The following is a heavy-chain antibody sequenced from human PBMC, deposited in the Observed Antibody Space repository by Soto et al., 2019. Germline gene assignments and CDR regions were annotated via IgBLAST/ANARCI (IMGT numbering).Heavy chain of an antibody. V-gene: IGHV3-23*01. CDR1: GFAFSSYA. J-gene: IGHJ4*02. D-gene: IGHD3-3*01. Sequence: GGSLRLSCAASGFAFSSYAMSRVRQAPGKGLEWVSAISGSGGSTYYADSVKGRFTISRDNSKNTLYLQMNSLRAEDTAVYYCAKDRDFWSGYPSYFDYWGQGTLVTVSS. CDR2: ISGSGGST. CDR3: AKDRDFWSGYPSYFDY.